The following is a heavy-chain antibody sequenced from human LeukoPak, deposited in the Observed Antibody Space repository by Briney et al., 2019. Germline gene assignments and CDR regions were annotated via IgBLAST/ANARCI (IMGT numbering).Heavy chain of an antibody. V-gene: IGHV4-34*01. CDR3: ASLGAKTHYFDY. D-gene: IGHD4/OR15-4a*01. CDR2: INHSGST. CDR1: GGSLRGYY. Sequence: PSETLSLTCAVYGGSLRGYYWSWIRQPPGKGLEWIGEINHSGSTNYNPSLKSRVTISGDTSKNQFSLKLSSVTAADTAVYYCASLGAKTHYFDYWGQGTLVTVSS. J-gene: IGHJ4*02.